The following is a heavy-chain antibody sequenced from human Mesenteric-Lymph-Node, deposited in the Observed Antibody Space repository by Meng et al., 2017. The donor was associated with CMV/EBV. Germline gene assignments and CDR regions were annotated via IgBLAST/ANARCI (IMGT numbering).Heavy chain of an antibody. V-gene: IGHV3-48*04. D-gene: IGHD1-26*01. CDR2: ISSSSRNI. J-gene: IGHJ4*02. CDR3: WWELNFDY. CDR1: GFTFSTYG. Sequence: GESLKISCAASGFTFSTYGMNWVRQAPGKGLEWVSYISSSSRNIYYGDSVKGRFTISRDNAKNSLYLQMNSLKTEDTAVYYCWWELNFDYWGQGTLVTVSS.